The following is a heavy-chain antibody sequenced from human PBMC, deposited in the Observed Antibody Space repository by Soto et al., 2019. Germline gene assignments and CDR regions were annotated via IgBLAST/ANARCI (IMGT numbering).Heavy chain of an antibody. J-gene: IGHJ4*02. CDR3: ASGWGSGWYLG. Sequence: PSETLSLTCTVSGGSIITNNYYWGWIRQPPGKGLEWIGSIYYSGGTFHNPSLKSRVTISGDTSKNQFSLKLNSVTAADTAVYYCASGWGSGWYLGWGQGTLVTVS. CDR2: IYYSGGT. V-gene: IGHV4-39*01. D-gene: IGHD6-19*01. CDR1: GGSIITNNYY.